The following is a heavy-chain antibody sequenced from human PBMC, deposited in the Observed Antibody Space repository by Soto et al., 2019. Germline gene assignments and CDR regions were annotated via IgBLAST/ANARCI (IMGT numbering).Heavy chain of an antibody. Sequence: LSLTCVISGDSVSSNSAAWNWIRQSPSRGLEWLGRTYYRSKWYNDYAVSVKSRITINPDTSKNQFSLQLNSVTPEDTAVYYCAREISIVVAGIYYYYGMDVWGQGTTVTVSS. V-gene: IGHV6-1*01. CDR3: AREISIVVAGIYYYYGMDV. CDR1: GDSVSSNSAA. CDR2: TYYRSKWYN. J-gene: IGHJ6*02. D-gene: IGHD6-19*01.